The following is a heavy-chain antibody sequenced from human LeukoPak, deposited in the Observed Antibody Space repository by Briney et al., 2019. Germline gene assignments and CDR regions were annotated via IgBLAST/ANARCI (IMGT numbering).Heavy chain of an antibody. D-gene: IGHD6-19*01. Sequence: ASVKVSCKASGYTLTSYGISWVRQAPGQGLEWMGWISAYNGNTNYAQKLQGRVTMTTDTSTSTAYMELRSLRSDDTAVYYCARDRKIAVAASFDYWGQGTLATVSS. CDR1: GYTLTSYG. CDR3: ARDRKIAVAASFDY. J-gene: IGHJ4*02. CDR2: ISAYNGNT. V-gene: IGHV1-18*01.